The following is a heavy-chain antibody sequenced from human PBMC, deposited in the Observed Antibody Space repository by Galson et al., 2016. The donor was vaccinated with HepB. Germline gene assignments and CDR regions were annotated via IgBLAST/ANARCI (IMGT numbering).Heavy chain of an antibody. D-gene: IGHD1-20*01. Sequence: SLRLSCAASGFTFSTYSMNWVRQAPGKGLEWLSSVSGSGGSTCYADSVRGRLIISRDSSENTLYLQMNTLRGDDTALYYCAKAGYNSHQRNNWFDSWGQGTLVTVSS. CDR2: VSGSGGST. CDR3: AKAGYNSHQRNNWFDS. J-gene: IGHJ5*01. CDR1: GFTFSTYS. V-gene: IGHV3-23*01.